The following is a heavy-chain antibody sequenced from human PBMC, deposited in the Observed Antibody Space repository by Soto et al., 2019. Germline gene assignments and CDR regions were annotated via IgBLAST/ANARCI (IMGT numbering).Heavy chain of an antibody. J-gene: IGHJ6*02. CDR3: AKDRATIFGVVWTYGMDV. CDR1: GVTFRSYA. V-gene: IGHV3-23*01. D-gene: IGHD3-3*01. Sequence: EGQLLESGGGLVQPGGSLRLSCVASGVTFRSYAMAWVRQAPGKGLEWVSGISDSGGKTNYAESVRGRFSISRDNSRNTLSLLTNNVTGDDTAIYYCAKDRATIFGVVWTYGMDVWGQGTTVSVS. CDR2: ISDSGGKT.